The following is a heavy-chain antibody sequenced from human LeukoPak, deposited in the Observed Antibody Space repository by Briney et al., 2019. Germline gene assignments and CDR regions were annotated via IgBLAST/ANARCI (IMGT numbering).Heavy chain of an antibody. J-gene: IGHJ3*02. CDR1: GGSISSNNYY. CDR3: ARPHRGYFDWIDAFDI. CDR2: IYYSGST. D-gene: IGHD3-9*01. V-gene: IGHV4-39*07. Sequence: PSETLSLTCTVSGGSISSNNYYWGWIRQPPEKGLEWIGSIYYSGSTYYNPSLKSRVTISLDTSKNQFSLKLSSVTAADTAVYYCARPHRGYFDWIDAFDIWGQGTMVTVSS.